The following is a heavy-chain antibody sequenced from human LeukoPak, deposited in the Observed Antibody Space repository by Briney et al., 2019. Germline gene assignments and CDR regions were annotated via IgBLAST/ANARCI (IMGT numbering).Heavy chain of an antibody. V-gene: IGHV3-7*01. CDR3: ARGSLRYCSSTSCYTEDRPFDY. J-gene: IGHJ4*02. D-gene: IGHD2-2*02. CDR2: INQDGREK. CDR1: GFTFSSYW. Sequence: GGSLRLSYAASGFTFSSYWMSWVRQAPGKGLEWVANINQDGREKYYVDSVKGRFTIPRDNAKNSLYLQMNSLRAEDTAVYSCARGSLRYCSSTSCYTEDRPFDYWGQGTLVTVSS.